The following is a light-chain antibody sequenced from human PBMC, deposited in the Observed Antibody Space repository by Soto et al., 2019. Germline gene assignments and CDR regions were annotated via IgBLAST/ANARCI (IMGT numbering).Light chain of an antibody. CDR2: EVS. V-gene: IGLV2-8*01. CDR3: SSYAGSNNL. J-gene: IGLJ2*01. CDR1: SSDVGGYNY. Sequence: QSALTQPPSASGSPGQSVTISCTGTSSDVGGYNYVSWYQQHPGKAPKLMIYEVSKRPSGVPDRLSGSKSGNTASLSVSGSQAEDEADYYCSSYAGSNNLFGGGTKVTVL.